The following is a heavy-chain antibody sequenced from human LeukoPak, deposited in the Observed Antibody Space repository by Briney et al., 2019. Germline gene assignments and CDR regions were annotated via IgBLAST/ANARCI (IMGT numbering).Heavy chain of an antibody. CDR3: AKDRSDNTTWYVGSH. CDR1: GYTFTRHY. V-gene: IGHV1-46*01. Sequence: ASVKVSCKASGYTFTRHYMNWVRQAPGQGLEWMGKINPSSGGTGYAQKFQGRVTMTRDTSTSTAYMELTSLRSEDTAVYYCAKDRSDNTTWYVGSHWGQGTLVTVSS. CDR2: INPSSGGT. J-gene: IGHJ4*02. D-gene: IGHD6-13*01.